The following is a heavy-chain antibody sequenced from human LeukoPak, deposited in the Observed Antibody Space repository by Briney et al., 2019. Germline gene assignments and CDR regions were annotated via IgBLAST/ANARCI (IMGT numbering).Heavy chain of an antibody. CDR3: ARVVDYYDSSGYYYTNGAFDI. J-gene: IGHJ3*02. CDR1: GGTFSSYA. D-gene: IGHD3-22*01. Sequence: ASVKVPCKASGGTFSSYAISWVRQAPGQGLEWMGRIIPILGIANYAQKFQGRVTITADKSTSTAYMELSSLRSEDTAVYYCARVVDYYDSSGYYYTNGAFDIWGQGTMVTVSS. V-gene: IGHV1-69*04. CDR2: IIPILGIA.